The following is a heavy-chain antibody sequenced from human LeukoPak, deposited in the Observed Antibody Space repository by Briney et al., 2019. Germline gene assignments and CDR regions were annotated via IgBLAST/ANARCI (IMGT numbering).Heavy chain of an antibody. CDR2: ISSSSSTI. Sequence: PGGSLRLSCAASGFTFSSYSMNWVRQAPGKGLEWVSYISSSSSTIYYADSVKGRFTISRDNSKNTLYLQMNSLRAEDTAVYYCAKDWHIAAADLDWGQGTLVTVSS. V-gene: IGHV3-48*01. CDR1: GFTFSSYS. D-gene: IGHD6-13*01. J-gene: IGHJ4*02. CDR3: AKDWHIAAADLD.